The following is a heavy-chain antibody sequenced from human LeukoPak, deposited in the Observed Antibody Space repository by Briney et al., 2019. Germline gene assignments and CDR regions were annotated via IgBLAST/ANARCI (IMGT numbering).Heavy chain of an antibody. D-gene: IGHD3-10*01. CDR3: ARGGTGRESDY. CDR2: ISYDGSNK. Sequence: QLVESGGGLVKPGGSLRLSCAASGFTFSSYAMHWVRQAPGKGLEWVAVISYDGSNKYYADSVKGRFTISRDNSKNTLYLQMNSLRAEDTAVYYCARGGTGRESDYWGQGTLVTVSS. V-gene: IGHV3-30*04. J-gene: IGHJ4*02. CDR1: GFTFSSYA.